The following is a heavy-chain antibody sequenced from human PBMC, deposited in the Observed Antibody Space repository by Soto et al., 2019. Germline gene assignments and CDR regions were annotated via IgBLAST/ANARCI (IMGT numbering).Heavy chain of an antibody. CDR1: GGSFSGYY. Sequence: SETLSLTCAVYGGSFSGYYWSWIRQPPGKGLEWIGEINHSGSTNYNPSLKSRVTISVDTSKNQFSLKLSSVTAADTAVYYCARTPVLYGSGSRRSYYFDYWGQGTLVTVSS. J-gene: IGHJ4*02. CDR2: INHSGST. CDR3: ARTPVLYGSGSRRSYYFDY. D-gene: IGHD3-10*01. V-gene: IGHV4-34*01.